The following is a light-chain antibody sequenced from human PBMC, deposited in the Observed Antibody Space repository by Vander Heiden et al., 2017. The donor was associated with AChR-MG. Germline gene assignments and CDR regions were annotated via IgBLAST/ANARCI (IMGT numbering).Light chain of an antibody. CDR1: RNNVGDYNY. Sequence: QSALTQPRSVSGSPGQSVTVSCTGTRNNVGDYNYFSWYHQHPGETPHLISYDLPKRPAGVPVRFSGSKSGNTASLTISRLGAEDEADYYGCSDAGSYTLLFGGRTKVTVL. V-gene: IGLV2-11*01. CDR2: DLP. J-gene: IGLJ3*02. CDR3: CSDAGSYTLL.